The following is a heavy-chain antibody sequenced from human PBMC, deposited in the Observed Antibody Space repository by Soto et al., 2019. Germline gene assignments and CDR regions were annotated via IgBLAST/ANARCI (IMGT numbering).Heavy chain of an antibody. V-gene: IGHV3-33*01. CDR1: GSIFSGYG. D-gene: IGHD2-15*01. Sequence: QEHLVESGGGVVQPGRSLRLSCAASGSIFSGYGMHWVRQAPGKGLEWVAVIWYDGSNKYYADSVKGRFTISRDNSKNMLYQQMDSLRAEDTAVYYCARYGIGGTAFRGFCDYWGQGTLVTVSS. CDR2: IWYDGSNK. J-gene: IGHJ4*02. CDR3: ARYGIGGTAFRGFCDY.